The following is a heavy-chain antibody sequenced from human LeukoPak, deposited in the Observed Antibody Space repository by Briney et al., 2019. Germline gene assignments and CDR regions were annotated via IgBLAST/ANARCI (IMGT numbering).Heavy chain of an antibody. CDR2: ISSSGRT. D-gene: IGHD3-22*01. J-gene: IGHJ4*01. CDR1: GGSISSSSYY. Sequence: PSETLSLTCTVSGGSISSSSYYWGWIRQSPGKGLEWMGYISSSGRTNYHPSLKSRVTISVDTSNNQLSLSLTSVTAADTAVYFCARTVRHYDASGYFDFWGHGTLVTVSS. V-gene: IGHV4-61*05. CDR3: ARTVRHYDASGYFDF.